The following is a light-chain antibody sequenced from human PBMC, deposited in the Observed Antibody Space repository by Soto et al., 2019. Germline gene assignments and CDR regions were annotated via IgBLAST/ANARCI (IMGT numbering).Light chain of an antibody. CDR1: SSDVGGYNY. J-gene: IGLJ2*01. V-gene: IGLV2-14*01. CDR2: EVS. Sequence: QSALTQPASVSGSPGQSITISCTGISSDVGGYNYVSWYQQHPGKAPKLMIYEVSNRPSGVSNRFSVSKSGNTASLTISGLQAEDEADYYCSSYTSSSTVVFGGGTKVTVL. CDR3: SSYTSSSTVV.